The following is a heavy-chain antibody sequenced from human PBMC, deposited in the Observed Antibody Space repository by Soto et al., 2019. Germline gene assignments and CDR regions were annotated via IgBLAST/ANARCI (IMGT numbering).Heavy chain of an antibody. V-gene: IGHV3-30*04. D-gene: IGHD3-22*01. J-gene: IGHJ4*02. CDR2: ISYDGSNK. CDR1: GFTFSSYA. Sequence: GGSLRLSCAASGFTFSSYAMHWVRQAPGKGLEWVAVISYDGSNKYYADSVKGRFTISRDNSKNTLYLQMNSLRAEDTAVYYCARQSYYYDSSGYYYDYWGQGTLVTVSS. CDR3: ARQSYYYDSSGYYYDY.